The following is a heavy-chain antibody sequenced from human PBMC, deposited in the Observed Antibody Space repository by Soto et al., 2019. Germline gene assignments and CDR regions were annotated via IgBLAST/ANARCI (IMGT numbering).Heavy chain of an antibody. Sequence: ASVKVSCKASGYTFTSYGISWVRQAPGQGLEWMGWISAYNGNTNYAQKLQGRVTMTTDTSTSTAYMELRSLRSDDTAVYYSAREGRSYDFWSGYYPNYNWFDPWGQGTLVTVSS. D-gene: IGHD3-3*01. V-gene: IGHV1-18*01. CDR3: AREGRSYDFWSGYYPNYNWFDP. J-gene: IGHJ5*02. CDR2: ISAYNGNT. CDR1: GYTFTSYG.